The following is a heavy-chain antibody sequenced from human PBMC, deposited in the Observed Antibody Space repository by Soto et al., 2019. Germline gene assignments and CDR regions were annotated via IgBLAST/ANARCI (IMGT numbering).Heavy chain of an antibody. CDR3: AGVGRAFDI. J-gene: IGHJ3*02. Sequence: SETLSLTCTVSGGSISSYYWSWIRQPPGKGLEWIGYIYYSGSTNYNPSLKSRVTISVDTSKNQFSLRLSSVTAADTAVYYCAGVGRAFDIWGQGTMVTVSS. CDR2: IYYSGST. CDR1: GGSISSYY. V-gene: IGHV4-59*01.